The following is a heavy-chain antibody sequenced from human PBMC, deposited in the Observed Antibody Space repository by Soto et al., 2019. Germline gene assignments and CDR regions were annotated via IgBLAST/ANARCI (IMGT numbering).Heavy chain of an antibody. CDR3: ARVDTAMANFDC. Sequence: PSETLSLTCTASGGSISSGGYYWSWIRQHPGKGLEWIGYIYYSGSTYYNPSLKSRVTISVDTSKNQFSLKLSSVTAADTAVYYCARVDTAMANFDCWGQGTLVTVSS. V-gene: IGHV4-31*03. D-gene: IGHD5-18*01. CDR2: IYYSGST. CDR1: GGSISSGGYY. J-gene: IGHJ4*02.